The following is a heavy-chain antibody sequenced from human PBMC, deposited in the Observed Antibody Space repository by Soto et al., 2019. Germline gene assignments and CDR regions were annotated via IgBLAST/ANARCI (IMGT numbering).Heavy chain of an antibody. D-gene: IGHD4-17*01. CDR3: ARSPGGDYAIFDY. Sequence: SETLSLTCAVYGGSFSDHYWSWIRQTPGKGLEWIGEINHSGSTNYNPSLKSRLTISLDTSKNQFSLKLSSVTAADTAVYYCARSPGGDYAIFDYWGQGTLVTVSS. J-gene: IGHJ4*02. V-gene: IGHV4-34*01. CDR1: GGSFSDHY. CDR2: INHSGST.